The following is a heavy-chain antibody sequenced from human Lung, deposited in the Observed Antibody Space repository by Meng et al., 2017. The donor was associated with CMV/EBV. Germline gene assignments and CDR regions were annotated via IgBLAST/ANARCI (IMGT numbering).Heavy chain of an antibody. CDR3: TRLSDVVY. J-gene: IGHJ4*02. D-gene: IGHD5-12*01. V-gene: IGHV3-73*01. CDR1: GFTFSGSA. CDR2: IRSKANRYAT. Sequence: GGSLRLPCAASGFTFSGSAMHWVRQASGKGLEWVGSIRSKANRYATAYIESVKGRFTISRDDSRKTAYLQMSSLTTEDSAVYYCTRLSDVVYWGQGTLVTVSS.